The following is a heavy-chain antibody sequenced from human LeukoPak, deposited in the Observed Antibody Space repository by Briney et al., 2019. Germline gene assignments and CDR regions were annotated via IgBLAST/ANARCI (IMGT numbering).Heavy chain of an antibody. CDR1: GGTFSSYA. D-gene: IGHD3-10*01. Sequence: SVKVSCKASGGTFSSYAIGWVRQAPGQGLEWMGGIIPIFGTANHAQKFQGRVTITADESTSTAYMELSSLRSEDTAVYYCARKGALWFGELFHYMDVWGKGTTVTVSS. J-gene: IGHJ6*03. CDR3: ARKGALWFGELFHYMDV. V-gene: IGHV1-69*13. CDR2: IIPIFGTA.